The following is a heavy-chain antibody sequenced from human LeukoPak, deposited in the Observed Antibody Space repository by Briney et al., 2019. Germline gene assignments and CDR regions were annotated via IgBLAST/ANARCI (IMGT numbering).Heavy chain of an antibody. CDR2: IIPILGIA. D-gene: IGHD3-16*02. CDR1: GGTFSSYA. Sequence: SVKVSCKASGGTFSSYAISWVRQAPGQGLEWMGRIIPILGIAIYAQKFQGRVTMTEDTSTDTAYMELSSLRSEDTAVYYCATNPLITFGGVIAPYAFDIWGQGTMVTVSS. V-gene: IGHV1-69*04. J-gene: IGHJ3*02. CDR3: ATNPLITFGGVIAPYAFDI.